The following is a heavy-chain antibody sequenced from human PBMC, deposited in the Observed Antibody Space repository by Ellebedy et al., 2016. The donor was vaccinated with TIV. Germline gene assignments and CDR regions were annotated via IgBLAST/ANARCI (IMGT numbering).Heavy chain of an antibody. D-gene: IGHD6-19*01. CDR2: ISGSSTYI. CDR3: AKDTRKYSSQGYYFDY. J-gene: IGHJ4*02. CDR1: GFTFSSYT. V-gene: IGHV3-21*04. Sequence: PGGSLRLSCAASGFTFSSYTMNWVRQAPGKGLEWVSSISGSSTYIYYADSVKGRFAISRDNSKNSLYLQMNSLRTEDTALYYCAKDTRKYSSQGYYFDYWGQGTLVTVSS.